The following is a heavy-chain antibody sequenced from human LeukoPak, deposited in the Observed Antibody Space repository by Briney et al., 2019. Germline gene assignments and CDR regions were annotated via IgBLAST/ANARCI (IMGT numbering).Heavy chain of an antibody. CDR3: ARPGYSYANDAFDI. Sequence: ASVKVSCKASGYSFTNYDINWVRQAAGQGLEWMGWVNPNNGDAGFSQKFQGRVTLTSNTSLTTAYMELTSLTSEDTAVYHCARPGYSYANDAFDIWGQGTMVTVSS. D-gene: IGHD5-18*01. CDR2: VNPNNGDA. V-gene: IGHV1-8*02. J-gene: IGHJ3*02. CDR1: GYSFTNYD.